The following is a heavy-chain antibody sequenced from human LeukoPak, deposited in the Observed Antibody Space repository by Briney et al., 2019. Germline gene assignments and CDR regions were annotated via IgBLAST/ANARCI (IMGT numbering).Heavy chain of an antibody. J-gene: IGHJ3*02. Sequence: PGGSLRLSCAASGFTFSSYSMNWVRQAPGKGLEWVSYISSGSSTIYYADSVKGRFTISRDNAKNSLYLQMNSLRAEDTALYYCARESSESFDIWGQGTMVTVSS. D-gene: IGHD6-25*01. CDR3: ARESSESFDI. CDR2: ISSGSSTI. V-gene: IGHV3-48*01. CDR1: GFTFSSYS.